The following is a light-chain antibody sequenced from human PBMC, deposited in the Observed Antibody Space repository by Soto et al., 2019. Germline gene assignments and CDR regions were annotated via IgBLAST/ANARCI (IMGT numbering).Light chain of an antibody. J-gene: IGKJ1*01. Sequence: DIQMPQSPPNLPASVGDRVTITCRASQSISSWLAWYQQKPGKATKLLIYKASSLESGVPSRFSGSGSGTEFTLTISGLQPGDSATYYCQQYNSYSPTFGQGTKVDIK. CDR2: KAS. V-gene: IGKV1-5*03. CDR3: QQYNSYSPT. CDR1: QSISSW.